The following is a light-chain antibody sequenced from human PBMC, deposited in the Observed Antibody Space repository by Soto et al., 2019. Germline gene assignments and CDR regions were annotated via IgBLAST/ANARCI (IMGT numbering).Light chain of an antibody. J-gene: IGLJ2*01. CDR2: EVS. CDR3: SSYTSSSTLT. V-gene: IGLV2-14*01. Sequence: QSALTQPASLSGSPGQSITISCTGTSSDVGAYNYVSWYQQSPGKAPKLMIYEVSKRPSGISARFSGSKSGNTASLTISGLQAEDEADYYCSSYTSSSTLTFGGGTKLTVL. CDR1: SSDVGAYNY.